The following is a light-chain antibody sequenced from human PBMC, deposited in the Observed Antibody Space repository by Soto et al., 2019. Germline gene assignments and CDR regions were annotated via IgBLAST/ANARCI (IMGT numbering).Light chain of an antibody. Sequence: QSALTQPASGSGSPGQAITISCTGTRSDVGGYNYVSWYQHHPGKAPKLMIYDVTNRPSGVSNRFSGSKSGNTASLTISGLQAEDEADYYCRSYTAASTLHVFGPGTKLTVL. CDR1: RSDVGGYNY. CDR2: DVT. J-gene: IGLJ1*01. CDR3: RSYTAASTLHV. V-gene: IGLV2-14*03.